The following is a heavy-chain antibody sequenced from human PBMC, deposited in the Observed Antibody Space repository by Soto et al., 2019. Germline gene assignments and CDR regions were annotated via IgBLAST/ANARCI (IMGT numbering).Heavy chain of an antibody. Sequence: GGSLRLSCAASGFTFSGYTMNWVRQAPGKGLEWVSSITSGSSYIYYADSVKGRFTISRDNAKNSLYLQINSLRAEDTAMYYCARDRAAAGIGYNWFDPWGQGTLVTVSS. D-gene: IGHD6-13*01. V-gene: IGHV3-21*01. CDR1: GFTFSGYT. J-gene: IGHJ5*02. CDR2: ITSGSSYI. CDR3: ARDRAAAGIGYNWFDP.